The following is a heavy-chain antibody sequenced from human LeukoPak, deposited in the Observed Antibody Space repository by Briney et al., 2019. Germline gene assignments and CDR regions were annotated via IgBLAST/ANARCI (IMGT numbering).Heavy chain of an antibody. V-gene: IGHV4-39*07. CDR2: IYYSGST. CDR3: ARGGLSSWYPFDY. D-gene: IGHD6-13*01. J-gene: IGHJ4*02. CDR1: GGSISSSNYY. Sequence: PSETLSLTCTVSGGSISSSNYYWGWIRQPPGKGLEWIGSIYYSGSTNYNPSLKSRVTISVDTSKNQFSLKLSSVTAADTAVYYCARGGLSSWYPFDYWGQGTLVTVSS.